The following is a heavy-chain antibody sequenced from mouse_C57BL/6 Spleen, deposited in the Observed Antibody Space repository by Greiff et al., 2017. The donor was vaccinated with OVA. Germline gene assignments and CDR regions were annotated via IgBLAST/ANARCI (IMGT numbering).Heavy chain of an antibody. J-gene: IGHJ4*01. V-gene: IGHV1-81*01. Sequence: QVQLKESGAELARPGASVKLSCKASGYTFTSYGISWVKQRTGQGLEWIGEIYPRSGNTYYNEKFKGKATLTADKSSSTAYMELRSLTSEDSAVYFCAGGGGITTVVEDYYAMDYWGQGTSVTVSS. D-gene: IGHD1-1*01. CDR3: AGGGGITTVVEDYYAMDY. CDR1: GYTFTSYG. CDR2: IYPRSGNT.